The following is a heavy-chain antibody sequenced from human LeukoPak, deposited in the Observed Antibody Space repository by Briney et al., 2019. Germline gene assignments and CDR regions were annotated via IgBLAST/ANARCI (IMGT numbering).Heavy chain of an antibody. V-gene: IGHV3-30*03. D-gene: IGHD3-16*01. Sequence: GGSPRLSCSASGFTFSSYGMHWVRQAPGKGLEWVAVISYDGSNKYYADSVKGRFTISRDNSKNTLYLQMNSLRAEDTAVYYCSGGSSGFDYWGQGTLVTVSS. CDR2: ISYDGSNK. J-gene: IGHJ4*02. CDR1: GFTFSSYG. CDR3: SGGSSGFDY.